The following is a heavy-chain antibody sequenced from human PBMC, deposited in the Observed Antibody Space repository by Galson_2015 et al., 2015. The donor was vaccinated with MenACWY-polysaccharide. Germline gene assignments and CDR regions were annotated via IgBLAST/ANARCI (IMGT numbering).Heavy chain of an antibody. CDR3: ARSHGAYYYYGMDV. Sequence: SVKVSCKASGYTFTSNDINWVRQATGQGLEWMGWMNPNSGNTGYAQKFQGRVTITRNTSISTAYTELSSLRSEDTAVYYCARSHGAYYYYGMDVWGQGTTVTVSS. J-gene: IGHJ6*02. D-gene: IGHD3-16*01. CDR2: MNPNSGNT. CDR1: GYTFTSND. V-gene: IGHV1-8*01.